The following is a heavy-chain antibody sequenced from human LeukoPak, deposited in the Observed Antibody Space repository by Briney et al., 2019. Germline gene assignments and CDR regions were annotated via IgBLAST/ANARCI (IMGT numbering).Heavy chain of an antibody. CDR1: GFTFSSYS. CDR3: ARGIFGYYGSGPDY. V-gene: IGHV3-48*01. D-gene: IGHD3-10*01. J-gene: IGHJ4*02. Sequence: PGGSLRLSCAASGFTFSSYSMNGVRRAPGKGLEWVSYISSSSSTIYYADSVKGRFTISRDNAKNSLYLQMNSLRAEDTAVYCCARGIFGYYGSGPDYWGQGTLVTVSS. CDR2: ISSSSSTI.